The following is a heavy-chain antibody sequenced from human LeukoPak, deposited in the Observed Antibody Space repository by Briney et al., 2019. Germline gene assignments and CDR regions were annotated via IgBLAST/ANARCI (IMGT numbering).Heavy chain of an antibody. D-gene: IGHD6-19*01. CDR3: AGGQMFTSGGFDN. Sequence: ASVKVSFKASGYTFTSYYMHWVRQAPGQGLEWMGIINPSGGSTSYAQKFQGRVTMTRDTSTSTVYMELSSLRAEDTALYYCAGGQMFTSGGFDNWGQGALVTVSS. V-gene: IGHV1-46*01. CDR2: INPSGGST. CDR1: GYTFTSYY. J-gene: IGHJ4*02.